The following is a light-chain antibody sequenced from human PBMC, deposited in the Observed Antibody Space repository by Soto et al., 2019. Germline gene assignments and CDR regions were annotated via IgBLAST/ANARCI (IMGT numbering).Light chain of an antibody. CDR1: QSVSSY. V-gene: IGKV3-11*01. CDR3: QQRSNWQWT. J-gene: IGKJ1*01. CDR2: DAS. Sequence: EFVLTQSPATLSLSPGERATLSCRASQSVSSYLAWYQQKPGQAPRLLIYDASNRATGIPARFSGSGSGTDFTLTISSLEPEVFAVYYCQQRSNWQWTCGQETK.